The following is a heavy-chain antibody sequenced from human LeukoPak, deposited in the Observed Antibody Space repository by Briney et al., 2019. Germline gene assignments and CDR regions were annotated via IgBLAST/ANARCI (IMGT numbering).Heavy chain of an antibody. D-gene: IGHD6-13*01. Sequence: GGSLRLSCAASGFTFSSYGMHWVRQAPGKGLEWVAVISYDGSNKYYADSVKGRFTISRDNSKNTLYLQMNSLRAEDTAVYYCAKDPRNAGSSWYLVDAFDIWGQGTMVTVSS. CDR1: GFTFSSYG. CDR3: AKDPRNAGSSWYLVDAFDI. J-gene: IGHJ3*02. CDR2: ISYDGSNK. V-gene: IGHV3-30*18.